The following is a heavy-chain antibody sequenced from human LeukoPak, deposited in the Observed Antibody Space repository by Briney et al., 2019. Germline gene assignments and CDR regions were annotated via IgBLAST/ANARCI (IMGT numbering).Heavy chain of an antibody. CDR2: INPNSGGT. J-gene: IGHJ4*02. CDR1: GYTFTSNA. D-gene: IGHD3-10*01. V-gene: IGHV1-2*02. Sequence: ASVKVSCKASGYTFTSNAINWVRQAPGQGLEWMGWINPNSGGTNYAQKFQGRVTMTRDTSISTSYMELSRLRSDDTAVYYCARVDYYSSGDYWGQGTLVTVSS. CDR3: ARVDYYSSGDY.